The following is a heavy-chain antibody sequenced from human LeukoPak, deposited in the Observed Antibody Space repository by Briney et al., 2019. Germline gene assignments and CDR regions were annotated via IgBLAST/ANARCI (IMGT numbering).Heavy chain of an antibody. CDR2: IRQDGGTK. D-gene: IGHD6-13*01. V-gene: IGHV3-7*03. CDR3: ARSLPYGTTWYGRSDF. Sequence: GGSLRLSCAAAGFPFNAYWMTWVRQAPGKGLEWVANIRQDGGTKYYVDSVKGRFTISRDNAMNSLYLQMNSLRAEDTAIYYCARSLPYGTTWYGRSDFWGQGTLVTVSS. J-gene: IGHJ4*02. CDR1: GFPFNAYW.